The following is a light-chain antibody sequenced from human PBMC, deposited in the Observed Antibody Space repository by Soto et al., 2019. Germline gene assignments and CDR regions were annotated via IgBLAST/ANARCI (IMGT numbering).Light chain of an antibody. CDR1: QSVSSY. CDR3: QQRSKWPPLT. V-gene: IGKV3-11*01. Sequence: EIVLTQSPATLSLSPGERATLSCRASQSVSSYLAWYQQKPGQAPRLLIYDASNRATGIPARFSGSGSGTDVTLTISSLEPEDFAVYYCQQRSKWPPLTFGGGTKVEIK. J-gene: IGKJ4*01. CDR2: DAS.